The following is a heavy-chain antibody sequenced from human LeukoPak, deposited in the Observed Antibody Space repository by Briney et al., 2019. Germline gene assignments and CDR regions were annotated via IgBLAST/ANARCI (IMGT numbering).Heavy chain of an antibody. CDR1: GGSISSGDYY. D-gene: IGHD6-13*01. CDR2: IYYSGST. Sequence: SETLSLTCTVSGGSISSGDYYWSWIRQPPGKGLEWIGSIYYSGSTYYNPSLKSRVTISVDTSKNQFSLKLSSVTAADTAVYYCARHEGYSSSWYPAFDYWGQGTLVTVSS. V-gene: IGHV4-39*01. J-gene: IGHJ4*02. CDR3: ARHEGYSSSWYPAFDY.